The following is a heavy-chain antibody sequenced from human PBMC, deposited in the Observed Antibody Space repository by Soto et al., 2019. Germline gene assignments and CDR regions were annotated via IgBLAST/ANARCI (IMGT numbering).Heavy chain of an antibody. CDR2: IYHSGST. CDR1: SGSISTSNW. Sequence: QVQLQESGPGLVKPSGTLSLTCGVSSGSISTSNWWSWVRQPPGKGLEWIGEIYHSGSTQYNPSLRSRVTISVEKSTNQFSLKLTSVSAADTGVYYCARDFRTMYGVVHLFDSWGQGTLVTVSS. CDR3: ARDFRTMYGVVHLFDS. D-gene: IGHD3-3*01. V-gene: IGHV4-4*02. J-gene: IGHJ4*02.